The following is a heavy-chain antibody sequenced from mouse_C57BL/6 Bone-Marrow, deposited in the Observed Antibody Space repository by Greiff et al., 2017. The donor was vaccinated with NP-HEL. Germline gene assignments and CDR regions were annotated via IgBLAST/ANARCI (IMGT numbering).Heavy chain of an antibody. Sequence: QVHVKQSGAELAKPGASVKLSCKASGYTFTSYWMHWVKQRPGQGLEWIGYINPSSGYTKYNQKFKDKATLTADKSSSTAYMQLSSLTYEDSAVYYCAVRSFPYWYFDVWGTGTTVTVSS. D-gene: IGHD1-1*01. V-gene: IGHV1-7*01. CDR2: INPSSGYT. J-gene: IGHJ1*03. CDR3: AVRSFPYWYFDV. CDR1: GYTFTSYW.